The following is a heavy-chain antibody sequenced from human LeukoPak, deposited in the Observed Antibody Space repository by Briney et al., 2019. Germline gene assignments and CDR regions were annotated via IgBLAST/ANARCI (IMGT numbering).Heavy chain of an antibody. D-gene: IGHD2/OR15-2a*01. CDR1: ASSISSAHY. Sequence: PSETLSLTCTVSASSISSAHYWGWIRQSPGKGLEWIGSMYHSGATYYNPSPKSRVTISVDTSKNQFSLKLSSVTATDTAVYYCAKIVTAGYYYFDSWGQGTLVTVSS. J-gene: IGHJ4*02. CDR3: AKIVTAGYYYFDS. CDR2: MYHSGAT. V-gene: IGHV4-38-2*02.